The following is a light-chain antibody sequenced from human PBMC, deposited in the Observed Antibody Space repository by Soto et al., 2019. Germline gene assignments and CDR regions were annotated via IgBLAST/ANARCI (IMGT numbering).Light chain of an antibody. CDR1: QSVSSSY. V-gene: IGKV3-20*01. CDR2: GAS. Sequence: EIVLTQSPGTLSLSPGERATLSCRASQSVSSSYLAWYQQKPGQAPRLLIYGASSRATGIPDRFSGSGSGTDFTLTISRLEPEDFAVYYCQQYCSPPRTFGGGTKVEIK. CDR3: QQYCSPPRT. J-gene: IGKJ4*01.